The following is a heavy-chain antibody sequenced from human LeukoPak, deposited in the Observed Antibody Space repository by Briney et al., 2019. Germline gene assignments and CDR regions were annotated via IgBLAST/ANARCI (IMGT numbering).Heavy chain of an antibody. J-gene: IGHJ3*02. CDR1: GYTFTGYY. CDR3: ARCISAWYAFDM. Sequence: GASVKVSCKTSGYTFTGYYLHWVRQAPGQGLEWMGWINPNSGATNYAQKFQGRVTLTRDTSISTAYLELSRLRSDDTAVYYCARCISAWYAFDMWGQGTMVTVSS. D-gene: IGHD6-19*01. CDR2: INPNSGAT. V-gene: IGHV1-2*02.